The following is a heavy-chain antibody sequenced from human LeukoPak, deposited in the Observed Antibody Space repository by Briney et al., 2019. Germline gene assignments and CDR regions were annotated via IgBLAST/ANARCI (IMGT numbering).Heavy chain of an antibody. J-gene: IGHJ4*02. V-gene: IGHV1-2*02. CDR2: INPNSGGT. Sequence: ASVKVSCKASGYTFTGYYMHWVRQAPGQGLEWMGWINPNSGGTNYAQKFQGRVTMTRDTSISTAYMELSRLRSDDTAVYYCARSGILTGYHPHYWGQGTPVTVSS. CDR1: GYTFTGYY. D-gene: IGHD3-9*01. CDR3: ARSGILTGYHPHY.